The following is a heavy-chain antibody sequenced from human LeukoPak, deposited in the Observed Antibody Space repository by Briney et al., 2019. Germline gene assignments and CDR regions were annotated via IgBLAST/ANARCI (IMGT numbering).Heavy chain of an antibody. D-gene: IGHD3-22*01. J-gene: IGHJ4*02. CDR3: ARLDNSGYYTIDS. V-gene: IGHV4-34*01. CDR2: INHSGST. CDR1: GGSFSGYY. Sequence: SETLSLTCAVYGGSFSGYYWSWIRQPPGKGLEWIGEINHSGSTNYNPSLKSRVTISVDTSKNQFSLKLTSVTAADTAVYFCARLDNSGYYTIDSWGQGTLVTVSS.